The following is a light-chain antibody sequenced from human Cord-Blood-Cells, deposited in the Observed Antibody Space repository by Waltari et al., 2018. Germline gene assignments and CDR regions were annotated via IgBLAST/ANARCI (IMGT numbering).Light chain of an antibody. CDR1: QSISSW. CDR2: KAS. V-gene: IGKV1-5*03. J-gene: IGKJ1*01. Sequence: DIQMTQSPSTLSASLGHRVTITCRASQSISSWLAWYQQKPGKAPKILFYKASSLESGVPSRFSGRGSGTEFTLTISSLQPDDFATYYCQQYNSYWTFGQGTKVEIK. CDR3: QQYNSYWT.